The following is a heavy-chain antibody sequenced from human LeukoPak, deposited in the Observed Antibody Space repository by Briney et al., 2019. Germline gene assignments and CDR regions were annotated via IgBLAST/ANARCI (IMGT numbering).Heavy chain of an antibody. CDR3: AKGATTVSNRLFDF. D-gene: IGHD4-17*01. J-gene: IGHJ4*02. Sequence: GGSLRLSCAASGFTFSSSAMSWVRQAPGKGLEWVSTISGSGGSTYNADSVKGRFTISRDNSKNTLYLQMNSLRVEDTAVYYCAKGATTVSNRLFDFWGQGTLVTVSS. CDR1: GFTFSSSA. CDR2: ISGSGGST. V-gene: IGHV3-23*01.